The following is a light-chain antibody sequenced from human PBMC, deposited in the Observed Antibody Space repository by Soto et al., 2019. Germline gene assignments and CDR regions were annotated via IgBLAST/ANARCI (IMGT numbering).Light chain of an antibody. V-gene: IGLV2-14*03. J-gene: IGLJ1*01. CDR3: SSYQTSYTRHLF. Sequence: QSVLTQPASVSGSPGQSITISCTGTSSDVGGYNYVSWYQHHPGKAPKLMIFDVSNRPSGVSNRFSGSKSGNTASPTISGLHTKDDADYYSSSYQTSYTRHLFLGTGT. CDR1: SSDVGGYNY. CDR2: DVS.